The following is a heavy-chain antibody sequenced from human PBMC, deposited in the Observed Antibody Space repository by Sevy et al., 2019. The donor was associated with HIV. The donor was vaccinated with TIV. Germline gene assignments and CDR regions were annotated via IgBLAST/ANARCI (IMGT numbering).Heavy chain of an antibody. V-gene: IGHV3-30-3*01. CDR2: ISYDGSNK. D-gene: IGHD3-3*01. CDR3: ARDLGEFLSGYLPVHYYYYGMDV. Sequence: GGSLRLSCAASGFTFSSYAMHWVRQAPGKGLEWVAVISYDGSNKYYADSVKGRFTISRDNSQNTLYLQMNSLRAEDTVVYYCARDLGEFLSGYLPVHYYYYGMDVWGQGTTVTVSS. CDR1: GFTFSSYA. J-gene: IGHJ6*02.